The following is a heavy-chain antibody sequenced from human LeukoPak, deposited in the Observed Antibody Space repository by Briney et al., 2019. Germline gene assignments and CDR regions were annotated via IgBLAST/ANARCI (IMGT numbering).Heavy chain of an antibody. J-gene: IGHJ3*02. CDR1: GGSFSGYY. V-gene: IGHV4-34*01. CDR2: INHSGST. Sequence: SETLSLTCAVYGGSFSGYYWSWIRQPPGKGLEWIGEINHSGSTNYNPSLKSRVTISVDTSKNQFSLKPSSVTAADTAVYYCARVRGSYSSSWYGVWKAFDIWGQGTMVTVSS. CDR3: ARVRGSYSSSWYGVWKAFDI. D-gene: IGHD6-13*01.